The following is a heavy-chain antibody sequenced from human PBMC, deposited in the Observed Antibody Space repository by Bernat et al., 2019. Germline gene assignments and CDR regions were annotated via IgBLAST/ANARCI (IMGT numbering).Heavy chain of an antibody. V-gene: IGHV1-69*01. CDR1: GYTFTSYY. D-gene: IGHD1-26*01. CDR3: ARGISGSYYSDWFDP. CDR2: IIPIFGTA. J-gene: IGHJ5*02. Sequence: QVQLVQSGAEVKKPGASVKVSCKASGYTFTSYYMHWVRQAPGQGLEWMGGIIPIFGTANYAQKFQGRVTITADESTSTAYMELSSLRSEDTAVYYCARGISGSYYSDWFDPWGQGTLVTVSS.